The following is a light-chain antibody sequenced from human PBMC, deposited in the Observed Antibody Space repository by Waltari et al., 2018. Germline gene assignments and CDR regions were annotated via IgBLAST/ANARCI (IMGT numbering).Light chain of an antibody. Sequence: QSALTQPASVSASPGQSITISCTGTSSDIGGYHYVSWYQQHPAKVPKLMIYDVARWPSGVSNRFSGSKSGNTASLTISGLQAEDEADYYCASYTSTNTVIFGGGTKVTVL. CDR2: DVA. V-gene: IGLV2-14*03. J-gene: IGLJ2*01. CDR1: SSDIGGYHY. CDR3: ASYTSTNTVI.